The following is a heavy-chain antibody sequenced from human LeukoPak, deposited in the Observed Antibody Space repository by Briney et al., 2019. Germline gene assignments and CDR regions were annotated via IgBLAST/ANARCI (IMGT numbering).Heavy chain of an antibody. Sequence: SETLSLTCTVSGGSISSYYWSWIRQPPGKGLEWIGYIYTSGSTNYNPSLKSRVTISVDTSKNQFSLKLSSVTAADTAVYYCARHGITMVRGVIFYFDYWGQGTLVTVSS. D-gene: IGHD3-10*01. CDR1: GGSISSYY. V-gene: IGHV4-4*09. CDR3: ARHGITMVRGVIFYFDY. CDR2: IYTSGST. J-gene: IGHJ4*02.